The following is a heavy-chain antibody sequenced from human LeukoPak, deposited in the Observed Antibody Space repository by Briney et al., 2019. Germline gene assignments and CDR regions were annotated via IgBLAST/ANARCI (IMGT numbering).Heavy chain of an antibody. CDR2: ISGSSSYI. J-gene: IGHJ3*02. CDR3: ARDRPKDAFDI. Sequence: GGSLRLSCAASGFTFSSYSMNWVRQAPGKGLEWVSSISGSSSYIYYADSVKGRFTISRDNAKNSLYLQMNSLRAEDTAVYYCARDRPKDAFDIWGQGTMVTVSS. V-gene: IGHV3-21*01. CDR1: GFTFSSYS.